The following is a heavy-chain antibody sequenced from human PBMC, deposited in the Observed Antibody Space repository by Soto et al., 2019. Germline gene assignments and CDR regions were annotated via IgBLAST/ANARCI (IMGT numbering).Heavy chain of an antibody. CDR1: GFTLSAYA. V-gene: IGHV3-23*01. CDR2: ISRSGAST. J-gene: IGHJ2*01. CDR3: AKDSDYRDRIFWYFDL. D-gene: IGHD2-15*01. Sequence: EVQLLESGGGLVQPGGSLRLSCAASGFTLSAYAMSWVRQAPGKGLEWVSIISRSGASTYYADSVKGRFTISSDNSKNTLYLQMNSLRAEDTAIYYCAKDSDYRDRIFWYFDLWGRGTLVTVSS.